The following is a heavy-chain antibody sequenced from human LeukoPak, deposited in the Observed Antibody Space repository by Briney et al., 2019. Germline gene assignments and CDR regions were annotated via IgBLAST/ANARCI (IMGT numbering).Heavy chain of an antibody. CDR3: ARDSYSGYEGFDY. CDR2: INPNSGGT. CDR1: GYTFTGYY. V-gene: IGHV1-2*02. D-gene: IGHD5-12*01. J-gene: IGHJ4*02. Sequence: ASVKVSCKASGYTFTGYYMHWVRQAPGQGLEWMGWINPNSGGTNYAQKFQGRVTMTRDTSISTAYMGLSRLRSDDTAVYYCARDSYSGYEGFDYWGQGTLVTVSS.